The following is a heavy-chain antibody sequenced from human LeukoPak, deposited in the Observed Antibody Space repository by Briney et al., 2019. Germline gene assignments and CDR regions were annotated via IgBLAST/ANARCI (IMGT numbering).Heavy chain of an antibody. J-gene: IGHJ6*02. CDR3: ARVDYYYGMDV. CDR2: IGTAGDT. V-gene: IGHV3-13*01. CDR1: GFTFSSYD. Sequence: RAGGSLRLSCAASGFTFSSYDMHWVRQATGKGLEWVSAIGTAGDTYYPGSVKGRFTISRENAKNSLYLQMNSLRAGDTAVYYCARVDYYYGMDVWGQGTTVTVSS.